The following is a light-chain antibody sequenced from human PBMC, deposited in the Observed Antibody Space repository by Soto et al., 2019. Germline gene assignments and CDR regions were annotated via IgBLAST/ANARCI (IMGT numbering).Light chain of an antibody. CDR2: GAS. CDR3: QEYFCTLGT. V-gene: IGKV1-39*01. Sequence: DIQMTQSPSFLSASVGDRVTLTCQASQDISNYLNWYQQKPGKAPKLLIFGASNLHIGVPSRFSGSGSGTDFTLTINKLQREDFATYYCQEYFCTLGTFGQGTKVDI. J-gene: IGKJ1*01. CDR1: QDISNY.